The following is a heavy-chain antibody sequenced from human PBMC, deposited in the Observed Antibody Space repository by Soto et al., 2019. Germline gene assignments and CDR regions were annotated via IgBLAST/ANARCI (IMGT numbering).Heavy chain of an antibody. Sequence: SVTVSCKASGGTFSSYAISWVRQAPGQGLEWMGGIIPIFGTANYAQKFQGRVTITADESTSTAYMELSSLRSEDTAVYYCARKFVNTIFVVVPDYYHYGMYVWGQGTTVILSS. D-gene: IGHD3-3*01. V-gene: IGHV1-69*13. CDR1: GGTFSSYA. J-gene: IGHJ6*02. CDR3: ARKFVNTIFVVVPDYYHYGMYV. CDR2: IIPIFGTA.